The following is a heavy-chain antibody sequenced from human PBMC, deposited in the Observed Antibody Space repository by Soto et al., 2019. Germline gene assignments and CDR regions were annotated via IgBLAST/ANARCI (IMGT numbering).Heavy chain of an antibody. CDR1: GGSISSGDYY. D-gene: IGHD1-1*01. CDR3: ATTNDVSAFDY. CDR2: IYYSGST. Sequence: PSETLSLTCTVSGGSISSGDYYWSWIRQPPGKGLEWIGYIYYSGSTYYNPSLKSRVTISVDASKNQFSLKLSSVTAADTAVYYCATTNDVSAFDYWGQGTLVTVSS. J-gene: IGHJ4*02. V-gene: IGHV4-30-4*01.